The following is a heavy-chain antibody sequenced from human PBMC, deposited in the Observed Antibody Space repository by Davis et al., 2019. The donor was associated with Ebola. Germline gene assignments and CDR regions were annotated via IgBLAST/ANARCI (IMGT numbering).Heavy chain of an antibody. J-gene: IGHJ3*02. CDR2: IHYSGNT. CDR3: ASVYDFWSGYAWGPFDI. D-gene: IGHD3-3*01. V-gene: IGHV4-59*01. CDR1: GGSISSSY. Sequence: GSLRPSCTPSGGSISSSYWSWIRQPPGKGLEYIGYIHYSGNTNYNPSFKSRVTMSVDTSKKQFSLKLSSVNAADTAVYYCASVYDFWSGYAWGPFDIWGQGTMVAVSS.